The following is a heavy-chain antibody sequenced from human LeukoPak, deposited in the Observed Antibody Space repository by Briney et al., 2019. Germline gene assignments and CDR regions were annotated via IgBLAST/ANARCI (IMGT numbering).Heavy chain of an antibody. V-gene: IGHV3-30*03. J-gene: IGHJ4*02. CDR1: GFTFSSYG. CDR3: ARANSSSWHNFNY. D-gene: IGHD6-13*01. Sequence: GRSLRLSCAASGFTFSSYGMLWVRQAPGKGLEWVAVISYDGSQKYYADSVKGRFTISRDNSENTLFLQMNSLRAEDTAVYYCARANSSSWHNFNYWGQGTLVTVSS. CDR2: ISYDGSQK.